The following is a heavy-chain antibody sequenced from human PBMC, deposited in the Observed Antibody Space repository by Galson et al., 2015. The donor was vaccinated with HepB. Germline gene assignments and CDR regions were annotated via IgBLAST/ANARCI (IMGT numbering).Heavy chain of an antibody. Sequence: SLRLSCAASGFTFGDYAMSWVRQAPGKGLEWVGFIRSKAYGGTTEYAASVKGRFTISRDDSKSIAYLQMNSLKTEDTAVYYCTREYGSGIDPGQREDSSGNREPWGQGTLVTVSS. D-gene: IGHD3-10*01. CDR2: IRSKAYGGTT. J-gene: IGHJ4*02. CDR1: GFTFGDYA. CDR3: TREYGSGIDPGQREDSSGNREP. V-gene: IGHV3-49*04.